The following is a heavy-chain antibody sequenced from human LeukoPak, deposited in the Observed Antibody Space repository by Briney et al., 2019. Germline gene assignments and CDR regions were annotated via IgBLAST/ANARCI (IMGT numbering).Heavy chain of an antibody. CDR3: ARDLHYYVSSGYLPLDY. J-gene: IGHJ4*02. D-gene: IGHD3-22*01. CDR2: INPNSGGT. V-gene: IGHV1-2*02. CDR1: GYTFTGYY. Sequence: ASVKVSCKASGYTFTGYYMHWVRQAPGQGLEWMGWINPNSGGTNYAQKFQGRVTMTRDTSISTAYMELSRLRSDDTAVYYCARDLHYYVSSGYLPLDYWGQGTLVTVSS.